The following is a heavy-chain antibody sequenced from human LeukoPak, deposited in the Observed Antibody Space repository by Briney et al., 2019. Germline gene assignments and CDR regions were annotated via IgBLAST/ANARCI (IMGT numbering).Heavy chain of an antibody. D-gene: IGHD4-17*01. J-gene: IGHJ4*02. Sequence: SETLSLTCTVSGGSISSYYWSWIRQPPGKGLEWIGYIYYSGSTNYNPSLKSRVTISVDTSKNQFSLKLSSVTAAVTAVYYCARDSPSAYGEGGFDYWGQGTLVTVSS. V-gene: IGHV4-59*01. CDR1: GGSISSYY. CDR3: ARDSPSAYGEGGFDY. CDR2: IYYSGST.